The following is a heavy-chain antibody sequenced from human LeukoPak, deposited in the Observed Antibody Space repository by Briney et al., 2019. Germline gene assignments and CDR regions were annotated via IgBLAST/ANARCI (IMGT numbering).Heavy chain of an antibody. CDR3: AKGGLSVTIDY. D-gene: IGHD4-17*01. Sequence: GGSLRLSCAAPGFTFSNYVMTWVRQAPGKGLEWVAGISASTVSTHYADSVKGRFTISRDNTENTLYLQMNSLRAEDTAIYYCAKGGLSVTIDYWGQGTLVTVSS. V-gene: IGHV3-23*01. J-gene: IGHJ4*02. CDR1: GFTFSNYV. CDR2: ISASTVST.